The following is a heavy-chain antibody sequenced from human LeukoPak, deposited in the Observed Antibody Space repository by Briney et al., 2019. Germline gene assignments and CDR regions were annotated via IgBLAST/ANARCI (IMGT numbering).Heavy chain of an antibody. CDR3: VRELRFLEWLSEAP. D-gene: IGHD3-3*01. Sequence: ASVKVSCKASGYTFTDYYMHWVRQAPGQGLEWLGWINPNSGATNYAQKFQGRVTMTRDTSISTAYMEVTRLRSDDTAVYYCVRELRFLEWLSEAPWGQGTLVTVSS. J-gene: IGHJ5*02. V-gene: IGHV1-2*02. CDR1: GYTFTDYY. CDR2: INPNSGAT.